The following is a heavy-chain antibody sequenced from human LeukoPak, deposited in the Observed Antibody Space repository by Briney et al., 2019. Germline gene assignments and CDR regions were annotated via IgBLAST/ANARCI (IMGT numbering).Heavy chain of an antibody. J-gene: IGHJ4*02. CDR1: GYTFTSYG. Sequence: ASVKVSCKASGYTFTSYGISGVRQAPGQGLEWMGWISAYNGNTNYAQKLQGRVTMTTDTSTSTAYMELRSLRSDDTAVYYCARAEIYCSGGSCYPVGADYWGQGTLVTVSS. CDR3: ARAEIYCSGGSCYPVGADY. CDR2: ISAYNGNT. V-gene: IGHV1-18*04. D-gene: IGHD2-15*01.